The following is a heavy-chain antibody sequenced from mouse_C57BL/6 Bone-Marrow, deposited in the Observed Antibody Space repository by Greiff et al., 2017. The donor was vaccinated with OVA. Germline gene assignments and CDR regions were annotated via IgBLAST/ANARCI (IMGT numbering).Heavy chain of an antibody. D-gene: IGHD2-4*01. V-gene: IGHV1-54*01. Sequence: VQLQQSGAELVRPGTSVKVSCKASGYAFTNYLIEWVKQRPGQGLEWIGVINPGGGGTTYNEKFKGKATLTADKSSSTAYMQLSSLTSEDSAIYFCARGLIYYDYDDYAMDYWGQGTSVTVSS. J-gene: IGHJ4*01. CDR1: GYAFTNYL. CDR2: INPGGGGT. CDR3: ARGLIYYDYDDYAMDY.